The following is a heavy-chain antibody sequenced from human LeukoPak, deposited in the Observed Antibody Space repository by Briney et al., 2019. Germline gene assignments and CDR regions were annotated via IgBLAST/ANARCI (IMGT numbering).Heavy chain of an antibody. J-gene: IGHJ4*02. D-gene: IGHD4-11*01. V-gene: IGHV1-2*02. CDR1: GYTFTDYY. Sequence: ASVKVSCKASGYTFTDYYIHWMRQAPGQGLEWMGWINPNSGATNYAQKFQGRVTMTRVTSIRIAYMELTILRSDDTAVYYCASVYSAKDLAQLDYWGQGTLVTVSS. CDR2: INPNSGAT. CDR3: ASVYSAKDLAQLDY.